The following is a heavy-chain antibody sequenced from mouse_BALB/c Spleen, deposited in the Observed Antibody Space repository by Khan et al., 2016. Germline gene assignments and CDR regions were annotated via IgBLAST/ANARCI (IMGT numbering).Heavy chain of an antibody. CDR1: GYTFTNYG. CDR2: INTNTGEP. D-gene: IGHD1-1*01. Sequence: QIQLVQSGPELKKPGETVKISCKASGYTFTNYGMNWVKQAPGKGLKWMGWINTNTGEPTYAEEFKGRVAFSLETSASTASLQINNLKNEDTATYCCAEDYYGSNWFAYWGQGTLVTVSA. CDR3: AEDYYGSNWFAY. V-gene: IGHV9-3*02. J-gene: IGHJ3*01.